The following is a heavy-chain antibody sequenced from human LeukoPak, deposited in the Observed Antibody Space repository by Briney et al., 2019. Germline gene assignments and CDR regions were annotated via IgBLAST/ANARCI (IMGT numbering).Heavy chain of an antibody. CDR1: RFTFSSYA. V-gene: IGHV3-23*01. J-gene: IGHJ5*02. D-gene: IGHD6-13*01. Sequence: GGSLRLSCAASRFTFSSYAMSWVRQAPGKGLEWVSAISGSGGSTYYADSVKGRFTISRDNSKNTLYLQMNSLRAEDKAVYYCVYKAAAGLFDQWGQGTVVTGSS. CDR3: VYKAAAGLFDQ. CDR2: ISGSGGST.